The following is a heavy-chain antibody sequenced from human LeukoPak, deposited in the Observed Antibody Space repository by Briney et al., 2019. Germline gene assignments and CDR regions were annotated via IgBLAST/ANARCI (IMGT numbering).Heavy chain of an antibody. CDR2: MNPNSGNT. J-gene: IGHJ4*02. D-gene: IGHD2-2*01. Sequence: ASVKVSCKASGYTFTSYDINWVRQAPGQGLEWMGWMNPNSGNTGYARKFQGRVTMTRNTSISTAHMEVSRLRSDDTAVYYCARANFLYCSSSTCLVDYWGQGTLVTVSS. V-gene: IGHV1-8*01. CDR1: GYTFTSYD. CDR3: ARANFLYCSSSTCLVDY.